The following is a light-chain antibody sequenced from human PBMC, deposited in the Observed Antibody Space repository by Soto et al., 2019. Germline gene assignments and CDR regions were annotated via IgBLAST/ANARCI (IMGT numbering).Light chain of an antibody. V-gene: IGKV2-40*01. CDR2: TLS. J-gene: IGKJ5*01. CDR1: QSLLDSDDGNTY. Sequence: DIVITQTPLSLPVTPGEPASISCRSSQSLLDSDDGNTYLDWYLQKPGQSPQLLIYTLSYRPSGVPDRFSGSGSGTDFTLKISRVEAEDVGVYYCMQRREFPSITFGQGTRLEIK. CDR3: MQRREFPSIT.